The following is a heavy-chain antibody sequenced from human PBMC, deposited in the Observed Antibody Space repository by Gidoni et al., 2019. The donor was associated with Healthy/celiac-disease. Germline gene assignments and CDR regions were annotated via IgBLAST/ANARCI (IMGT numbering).Heavy chain of an antibody. CDR2: INHSGST. CDR3: ARGGGIQLWLCVNWFDP. D-gene: IGHD5-18*01. J-gene: IGHJ5*02. CDR1: GGSFSGYY. Sequence: QVQLQQWGAGLLKPSETLSLTCAVYGGSFSGYYWSWIRQPPGKGLEWIGEINHSGSTNYNPSRKSRVTISVDTSKNQFSLKLSSVTAADTAVYYCARGGGIQLWLCVNWFDPWGQGTLVTVSS. V-gene: IGHV4-34*01.